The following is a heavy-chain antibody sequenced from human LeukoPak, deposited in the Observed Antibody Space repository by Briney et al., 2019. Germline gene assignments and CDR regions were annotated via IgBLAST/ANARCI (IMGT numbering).Heavy chain of an antibody. Sequence: SQTLSLTCTVSGGSISSGGYYWSWIRQPPGKGLEWIGEINHSGSTNYNPSLKSRVTMSVDTSKNQFSLKLSSVTAADTAVYYCARIPPGSGSYYADYWGQGTLVTVSS. CDR3: ARIPPGSGSYYADY. J-gene: IGHJ4*02. V-gene: IGHV4-30-2*01. CDR1: GGSISSGGYY. CDR2: INHSGST. D-gene: IGHD3-10*01.